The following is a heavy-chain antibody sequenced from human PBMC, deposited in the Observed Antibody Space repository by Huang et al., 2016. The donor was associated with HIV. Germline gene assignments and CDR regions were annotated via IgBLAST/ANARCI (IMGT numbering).Heavy chain of an antibody. J-gene: IGHJ3*02. CDR1: GGPLSGHY. D-gene: IGHD3-16*01. CDR2: VNHRGSA. Sequence: QVRLHQWGTGLVRPSETLSLTCAVYGGPLSGHYWSWVRLPPGGSLVWLGEVNHRGSANYNPSLKMRLSMSIDTSKKQFSLKLGSVTAADTALYYCARSLMGEDPFDIWGQGTLVTVSS. CDR3: ARSLMGEDPFDI. V-gene: IGHV4-34*01.